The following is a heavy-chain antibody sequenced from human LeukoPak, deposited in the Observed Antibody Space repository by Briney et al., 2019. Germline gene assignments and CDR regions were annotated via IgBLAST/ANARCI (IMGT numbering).Heavy chain of an antibody. Sequence: GGSLRLYCATSGFEFSRSWMHWVRQAPGKGLVWVSHINTDGSTTNYADSLKGRFTISRDNSKNTLHLQMNNLRAEDTAVYHCAREVSGRDDYWGQGTLVTVSS. D-gene: IGHD3-10*01. J-gene: IGHJ4*02. CDR3: AREVSGRDDY. CDR1: GFEFSRSW. V-gene: IGHV3-74*01. CDR2: INTDGSTT.